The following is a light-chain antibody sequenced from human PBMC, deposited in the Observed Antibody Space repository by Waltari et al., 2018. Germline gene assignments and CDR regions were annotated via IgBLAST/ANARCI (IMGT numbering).Light chain of an antibody. Sequence: VLTQSPGTVSLSPGDRATLSCRASQSVRIYLAWYQQKPGQAPRLLIYHASTRATGIPDRFSASGSGTDFSLTISRLEPEDFAMYYCQQYVESPATFGQGTKVEIK. V-gene: IGKV3-20*01. CDR1: QSVRIY. J-gene: IGKJ1*01. CDR2: HAS. CDR3: QQYVESPAT.